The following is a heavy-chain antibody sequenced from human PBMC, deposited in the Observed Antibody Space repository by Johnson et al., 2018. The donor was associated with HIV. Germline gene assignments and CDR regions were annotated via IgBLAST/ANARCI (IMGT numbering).Heavy chain of an antibody. Sequence: LRLSCAASGFTFSSYAMSWVRQAPGKGLECVSAISGSGGSSSYADSVKGRFTIPRDNPKNTLYLQMNSLRAEDPAEYYCAKHRFDYVWGSYDAFDIWGQGTMVTVSS. CDR1: GFTFSSYA. CDR2: ISGSGGSS. J-gene: IGHJ3*02. D-gene: IGHD3-16*01. CDR3: AKHRFDYVWGSYDAFDI. V-gene: IGHV3-23*01.